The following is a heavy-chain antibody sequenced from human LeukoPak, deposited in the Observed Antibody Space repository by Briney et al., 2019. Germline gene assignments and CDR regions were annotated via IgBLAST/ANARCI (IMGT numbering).Heavy chain of an antibody. CDR2: ISYDGSNK. D-gene: IGHD3-10*01. V-gene: IGHV3-30*03. CDR3: ARGGGEFDP. CDR1: GFTFSSYG. J-gene: IGHJ5*02. Sequence: SGRSLRLSCAASGFTFSSYGMHWVRQAPGKGLEWVAVISYDGSNKYYADSVKGRFTISRDNSKNTLYLQMNSLRAEDTAVYYCARGGGEFDPWGQGTLVTVSS.